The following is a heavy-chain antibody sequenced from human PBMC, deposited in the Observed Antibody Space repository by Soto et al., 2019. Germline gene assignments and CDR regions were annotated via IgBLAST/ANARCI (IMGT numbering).Heavy chain of an antibody. CDR3: AQAYCSGGSCEARTNYFYYGMDV. V-gene: IGHV3-74*01. CDR1: GFTFSSYW. D-gene: IGHD2-15*01. CDR2: INSDGSST. Sequence: GGSLRLSCAASGFTFSSYWMHWVRQAPGKGLVWVSRINSDGSSTSYADSVKGRFTISRDNAKNTLYLQMNSLRPEDTAVYYCAQAYCSGGSCEARTNYFYYGMDVGEQGTTVTVSS. J-gene: IGHJ6*01.